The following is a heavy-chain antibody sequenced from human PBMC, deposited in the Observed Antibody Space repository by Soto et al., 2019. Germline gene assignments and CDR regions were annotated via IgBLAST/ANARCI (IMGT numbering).Heavy chain of an antibody. D-gene: IGHD3-16*01. CDR2: IYTKERT. J-gene: IGHJ5*02. Sequence: SETLSLTCTVSGGSITNYYWSWIRQPAGKGLEWIGRIYTKERTNYNLSFRNRVTMSVDTSKSQFSLKLDAVTAADTAVYYCARDDYKDGGNNWFDPWGQGXLVTVSS. CDR1: GGSITNYY. V-gene: IGHV4-4*07. CDR3: ARDDYKDGGNNWFDP.